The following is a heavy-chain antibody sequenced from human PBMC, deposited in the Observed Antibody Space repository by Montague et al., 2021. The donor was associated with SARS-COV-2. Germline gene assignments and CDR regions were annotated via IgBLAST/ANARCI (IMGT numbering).Heavy chain of an antibody. CDR1: GVSLTDYF. V-gene: IGHV4-4*08. Sequence: SETLSLTCTVSGVSLTDYFWTWIRQPPGKGLEWVGDVLCNKGTNFNPSLKSRVTISLDTSNNQFSLELTSVTAADTAFYYCVRYPHYDGLNGPPDFWGQGTLVTVSS. J-gene: IGHJ4*02. CDR2: VLCNKGT. CDR3: VRYPHYDGLNGPPDF. D-gene: IGHD3-9*01.